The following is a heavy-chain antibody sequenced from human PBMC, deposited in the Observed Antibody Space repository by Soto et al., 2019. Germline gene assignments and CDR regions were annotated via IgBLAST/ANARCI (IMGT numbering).Heavy chain of an antibody. V-gene: IGHV3-48*01. Sequence: GGSLRLSCAASGFTFSSYSMNWVRQAPGKGLEWVSYISSSSSTIYYADSVKGRFTISRDNAKTSLYLQMNSLRAEDTAVYYCAQSQISSGWPSFGFDYWGQGTLVTVSS. D-gene: IGHD6-19*01. CDR3: AQSQISSGWPSFGFDY. CDR1: GFTFSSYS. CDR2: ISSSSSTI. J-gene: IGHJ4*02.